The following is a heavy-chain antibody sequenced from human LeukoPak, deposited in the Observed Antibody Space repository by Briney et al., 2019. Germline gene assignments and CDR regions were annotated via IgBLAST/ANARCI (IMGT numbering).Heavy chain of an antibody. Sequence: SETLSLTCIVSNDSFRSYHWNWVRQSPGKGLEWIADINDSGTTNYNPSLKSRVTISVDTSKNEFSLQLNSVAAADTAVFYCARLDWSGFFLDYWGQGILVTVSS. CDR1: NDSFRSYH. CDR3: ARLDWSGFFLDY. D-gene: IGHD3-3*01. CDR2: INDSGTT. J-gene: IGHJ4*02. V-gene: IGHV4-59*08.